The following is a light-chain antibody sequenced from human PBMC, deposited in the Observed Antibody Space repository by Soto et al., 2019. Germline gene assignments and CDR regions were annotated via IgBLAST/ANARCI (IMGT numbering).Light chain of an antibody. CDR2: AAS. V-gene: IGKV1-12*01. Sequence: DIQMTQSPSSVSASVGDRVTITCRASQGISSWLVWYQQKPGKAPTLLIYAASSLQSGVPSRFSGSGAGKDFTLTISSLQPEDFATYYCQQANSFPLTFGGGTKVEIK. J-gene: IGKJ4*01. CDR3: QQANSFPLT. CDR1: QGISSW.